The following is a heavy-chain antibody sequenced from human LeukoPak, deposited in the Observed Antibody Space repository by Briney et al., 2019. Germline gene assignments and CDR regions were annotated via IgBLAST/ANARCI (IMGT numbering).Heavy chain of an antibody. CDR1: GFSFSTHT. J-gene: IGHJ3*02. CDR3: ASDDSSGFYAFEI. Sequence: SGGSLRLSCAPSGFSFSTHTMNWLRQAPGKGLEWVSSISTTSTYMYYADSVKGRFTISRDNAKNSLYLQMNSLRAEDTAVYYCASDDSSGFYAFEIWGQGTMVTVSS. CDR2: ISTTSTYM. V-gene: IGHV3-21*01. D-gene: IGHD3-22*01.